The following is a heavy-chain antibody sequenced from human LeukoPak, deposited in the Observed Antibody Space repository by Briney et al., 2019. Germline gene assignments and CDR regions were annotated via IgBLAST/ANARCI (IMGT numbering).Heavy chain of an antibody. V-gene: IGHV1-18*01. D-gene: IGHD3-9*01. Sequence: ASVKVSCKASGYTLTSYGISWVRQAPGQGLEWMGWISAYNGNTNYAQKLQGRVTMTTDTSTSTAYMELRSLRSDDTAVYYCARDNYDILTGYYKVFDYWGQGTLVTVSS. CDR2: ISAYNGNT. J-gene: IGHJ4*02. CDR1: GYTLTSYG. CDR3: ARDNYDILTGYYKVFDY.